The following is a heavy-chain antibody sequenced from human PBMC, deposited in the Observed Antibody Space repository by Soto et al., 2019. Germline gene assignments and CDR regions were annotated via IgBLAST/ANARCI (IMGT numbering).Heavy chain of an antibody. Sequence: QVHLVESGGDVVQPGRSLRLSCAASGFTFSSYALQWVRQAPGKGLEWVAVVSSDGSNKYYADSVKGRFTISRDNSKNTLYLQMSSLRAEDTAMYYCAKDGAAAGTFAYWGQGTPVTVSS. V-gene: IGHV3-30*18. CDR2: VSSDGSNK. CDR1: GFTFSSYA. J-gene: IGHJ4*02. CDR3: AKDGAAAGTFAY. D-gene: IGHD6-13*01.